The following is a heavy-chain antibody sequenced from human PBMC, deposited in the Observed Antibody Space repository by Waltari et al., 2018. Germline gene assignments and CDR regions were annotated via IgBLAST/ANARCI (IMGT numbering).Heavy chain of an antibody. CDR1: GGSISSSSYY. CDR2: IYYSGST. V-gene: IGHV4-39*01. J-gene: IGHJ6*01. Sequence: QLQLQESGPGLVKPSETLSLTCTVSGGSISSSSYYWGWIRQPPGKGLEWIGSIYYSGSTYYNPSLKSRVTISVDTSKNQFFLKLSFVTAADTAVYYCADDSTGYYGMDVWGQGTTVTVSS. CDR3: ADDSTGYYGMDV. D-gene: IGHD3-22*01.